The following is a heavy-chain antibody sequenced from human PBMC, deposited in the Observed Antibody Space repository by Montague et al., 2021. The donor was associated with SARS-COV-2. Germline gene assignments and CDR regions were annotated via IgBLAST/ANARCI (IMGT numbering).Heavy chain of an antibody. J-gene: IGHJ4*02. D-gene: IGHD5-18*01. Sequence: SLRLSCAASGFTFSSYSMNWVRQAPGKGLEWVSSISSSSSYIYYADSVKGRFTISGDNAKNSLYLQMNSLRAEDTAVYYCARDQSGYSYGYAPYFDYWGQGTLVTVSS. CDR2: ISSSSSYI. CDR3: ARDQSGYSYGYAPYFDY. V-gene: IGHV3-21*01. CDR1: GFTFSSYS.